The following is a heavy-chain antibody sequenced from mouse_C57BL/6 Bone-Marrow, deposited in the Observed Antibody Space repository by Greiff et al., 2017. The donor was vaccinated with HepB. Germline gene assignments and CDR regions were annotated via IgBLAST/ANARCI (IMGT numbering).Heavy chain of an antibody. CDR3: ARWIPYYDYDYAMDY. J-gene: IGHJ4*01. CDR1: GYTFTSYW. V-gene: IGHV1-53*01. Sequence: QVQLQQPGTELVKPGASVKLSCKASGYTFTSYWMHWVKQRPGQGLEWIVNINPSNGGTNYNEKFKSKATLTVDQSSSTAYMQLSNLTSEDSAVYYCARWIPYYDYDYAMDYWGQGTSVTVSS. CDR2: INPSNGGT. D-gene: IGHD2-4*01.